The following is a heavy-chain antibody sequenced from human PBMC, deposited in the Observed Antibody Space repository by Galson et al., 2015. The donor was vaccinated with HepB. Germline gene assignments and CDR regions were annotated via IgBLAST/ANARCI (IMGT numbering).Heavy chain of an antibody. D-gene: IGHD2-15*01. CDR3: AKGGYCSRARCPGRNWFDP. V-gene: IGHV3-23*01. CDR2: ITYSGGDT. J-gene: IGHJ5*02. CDR1: GFTFSSYA. Sequence: SLRLSCAASGFTFSSYAMSLVRQAPGKGLEWVSTITYSGGDTYHADSVKGRFTISRDNSKNTLYLQMNSLRGEDTAVYSCAKGGYCSRARCPGRNWFDPWGQGTLVTVSS.